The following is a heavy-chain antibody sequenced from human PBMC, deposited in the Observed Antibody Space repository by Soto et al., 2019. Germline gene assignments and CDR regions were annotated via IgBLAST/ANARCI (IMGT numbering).Heavy chain of an antibody. CDR2: ISVYSGDT. Sequence: QVQLVQSGAEVTKPGASVKVSCKASGYTFSSYGVTWVRQAPGQGLEWMGWISVYSGDTNYAQNLQGRVTMTTDTSTKTSYMDLRSLTFDDTVVYYCASTQGSGYCSSASCRTGMDVWGQGTTVTVSS. D-gene: IGHD2-2*01. CDR1: GYTFSSYG. J-gene: IGHJ6*02. V-gene: IGHV1-18*01. CDR3: ASTQGSGYCSSASCRTGMDV.